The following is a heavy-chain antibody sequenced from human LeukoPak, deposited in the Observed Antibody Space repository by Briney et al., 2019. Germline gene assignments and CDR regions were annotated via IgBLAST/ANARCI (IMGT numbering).Heavy chain of an antibody. D-gene: IGHD6-19*01. J-gene: IGHJ5*02. CDR1: GDSVSSNNAT. Sequence: SQTLSLTCAISGDSVSSNNATWNWIRQSPSRGLEWLGRTYYRSKWYNDYALSVKGRITVNPDTSKNQFSLHLNSVTPEDTAVYYCVRDRAVAGTINWLDPWGQGTLVTVSS. CDR2: TYYRSKWYN. V-gene: IGHV6-1*01. CDR3: VRDRAVAGTINWLDP.